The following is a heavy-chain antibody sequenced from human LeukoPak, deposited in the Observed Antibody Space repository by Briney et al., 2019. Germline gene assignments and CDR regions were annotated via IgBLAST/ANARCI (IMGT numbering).Heavy chain of an antibody. CDR3: ARARRSGIHRVVNAFDV. Sequence: PGGSQRLSCAASGFTFSSYTMNWVRQAPGKGLEWVSSISSTSDYIYYPDSMKGRFTISRDNAKNSLYLQMNSLRAEDTAVYYCARARRSGIHRVVNAFDVCGQGTMVTVSS. D-gene: IGHD1-26*01. CDR1: GFTFSSYT. CDR2: ISSTSDYI. J-gene: IGHJ3*01. V-gene: IGHV3-21*01.